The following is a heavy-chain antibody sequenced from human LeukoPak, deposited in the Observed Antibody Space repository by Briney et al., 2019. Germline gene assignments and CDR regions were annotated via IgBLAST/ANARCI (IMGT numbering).Heavy chain of an antibody. Sequence: SETLSLTCAVYGGSFSGYYWSWIRQPPGKGLEWIGEINHSGSTNYNPSLKSRVTISVDTSKNQFSLKLSSVTAADTAVYYCARVGNYGVDVWGQGTTVTVSS. CDR1: GGSFSGYY. CDR2: INHSGST. CDR3: ARVGNYGVDV. D-gene: IGHD1-26*01. V-gene: IGHV4-34*01. J-gene: IGHJ6*02.